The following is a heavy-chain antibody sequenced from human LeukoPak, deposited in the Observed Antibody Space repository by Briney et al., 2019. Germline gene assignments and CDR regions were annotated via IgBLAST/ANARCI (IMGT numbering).Heavy chain of an antibody. D-gene: IGHD3-10*01. CDR1: GFTFSDYY. CDR2: ISSSSSYT. V-gene: IGHV3-11*06. J-gene: IGHJ5*02. Sequence: GGSLRLSCAASGFTFSDYYMSWIRQAPGKWLEWVSYISSSSSYTNYADSVKGRFTISRDNAKNSLYLQMNSLRAEDTAVYYCARAYQDFMVRGVIFWFDPWGQGTLVTVSS. CDR3: ARAYQDFMVRGVIFWFDP.